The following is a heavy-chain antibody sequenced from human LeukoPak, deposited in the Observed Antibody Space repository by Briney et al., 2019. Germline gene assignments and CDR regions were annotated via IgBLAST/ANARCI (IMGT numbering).Heavy chain of an antibody. Sequence: GESLKISCKGSGYSFANYWIGWVRRMPGKDLEWMGIIYPDDSDTRYSPSFQGQVTISADKSISTAYLQWSSLKASDTAMYYCARRIAENWFDPWGQGTLVTVSS. D-gene: IGHD6-13*01. CDR3: ARRIAENWFDP. V-gene: IGHV5-51*01. CDR2: IYPDDSDT. CDR1: GYSFANYW. J-gene: IGHJ5*02.